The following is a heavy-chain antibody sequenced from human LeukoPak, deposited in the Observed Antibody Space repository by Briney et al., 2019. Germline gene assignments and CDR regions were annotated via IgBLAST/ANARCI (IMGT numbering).Heavy chain of an antibody. V-gene: IGHV1-2*06. CDR3: ARVSFGVVTSFDY. J-gene: IGHJ4*02. CDR1: GYTFTGCY. Sequence: ASVKVSCKASGYTFTGCYMHWVRQAPGQGLEWMGRINPNSGGTNYAQKFQGRVTMTRDTSISTAYMELSRLRSDDTAVYYCARVSFGVVTSFDYWGQGTLVTVSS. CDR2: INPNSGGT. D-gene: IGHD3-3*01.